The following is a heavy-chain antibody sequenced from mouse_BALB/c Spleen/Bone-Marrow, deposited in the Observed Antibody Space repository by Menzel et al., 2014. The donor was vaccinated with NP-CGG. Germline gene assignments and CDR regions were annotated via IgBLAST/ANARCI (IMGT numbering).Heavy chain of an antibody. Sequence: EVQRVESGGGLVKSGGSLKLSCAVSGFTFNSYGMSWVRQTPEKRLEWVATISGGGSYTFYPDSVKGRFTISRDNAKNSLYLQLSSLRSEDTALYYCARHAYYDQTEVSFVYWGQGTLVTVSA. CDR2: ISGGGSYT. D-gene: IGHD2-4*01. V-gene: IGHV5-9-2*01. CDR1: GFTFNSYG. CDR3: ARHAYYDQTEVSFVY. J-gene: IGHJ3*01.